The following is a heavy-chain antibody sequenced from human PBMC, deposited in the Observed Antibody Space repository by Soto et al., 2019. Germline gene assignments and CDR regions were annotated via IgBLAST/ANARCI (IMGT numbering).Heavy chain of an antibody. CDR2: IYYSDSP. J-gene: IGHJ4*02. CDR3: ARDVPYDASGI. V-gene: IGHV4-59*02. D-gene: IGHD3-22*01. CDR1: GGPDNSAY. Sequence: QVQLQESGPGLVKPSETLSLTCTVSGGPDNSAYWHWIRQPPGKGLEWIGHIYYSDSPSYNPSLKSRVTISVDTFNNHFSLRLTSVTAADTAVYYCARDVPYDASGIWGQGTLVTVS.